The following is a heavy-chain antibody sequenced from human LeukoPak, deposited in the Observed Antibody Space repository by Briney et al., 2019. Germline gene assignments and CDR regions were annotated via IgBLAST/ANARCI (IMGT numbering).Heavy chain of an antibody. D-gene: IGHD3-22*01. CDR2: VNHNGGI. J-gene: IGHJ3*02. CDR3: TMSHYYDNSGYLVAYDS. Sequence: SETLSLTCAVYGGSFSGYHWSWIRKPPRTGQEWIGDVNHNGGIYYNPSLKRQVTISLDMPNNQFSLSLSSVTSADTAVYYCTMSHYYDNSGYLVAYDSWGQRTMVPVSS. CDR1: GGSFSGYH. V-gene: IGHV4-34*01.